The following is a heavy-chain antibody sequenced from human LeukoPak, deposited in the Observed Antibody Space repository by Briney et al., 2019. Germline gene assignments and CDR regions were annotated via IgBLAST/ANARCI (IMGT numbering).Heavy chain of an antibody. CDR1: GGSISSYY. Sequence: PSETLSLTCTVSGGSISSYYWSWIRQPPGKGLEWIGYIYHSGTTNYNPSLKSRVTISVDRSKNQLSLKLSSVTAADTAVYYCARASFLYGMDVWGQGTTVTVSS. CDR2: IYHSGTT. J-gene: IGHJ6*02. D-gene: IGHD2/OR15-2a*01. V-gene: IGHV4-59*12. CDR3: ARASFLYGMDV.